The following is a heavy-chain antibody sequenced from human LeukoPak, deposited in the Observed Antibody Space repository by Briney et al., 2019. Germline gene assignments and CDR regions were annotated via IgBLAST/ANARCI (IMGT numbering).Heavy chain of an antibody. CDR1: ACTFCNSL. CDR3: ARESYGSGHCAAFGI. J-gene: IGHJ3*02. D-gene: IGHD3-16*01. Sequence: GRSLRLSCAASACTFCNSLMHWVRQAPGKGREWLVGISDDGSSEHYADSVKGRFTISRDNSDNTLYVQMNSLRVEDTAVYYCARESYGSGHCAAFGIWGQGTLVTVSS. CDR2: ISDDGSSE. V-gene: IGHV3-30*04.